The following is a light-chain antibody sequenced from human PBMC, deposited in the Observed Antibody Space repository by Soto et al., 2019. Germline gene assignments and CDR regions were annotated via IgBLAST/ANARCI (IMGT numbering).Light chain of an antibody. V-gene: IGLV2-23*02. CDR3: CSYAGSSSPLV. Sequence: QSVLTQPASVSASPGQSITISCTGTSSDVGSYNLVSWYQQYSGKAPKLIIYGVIERPSGVSNRFSGAKSGNTASLTISGLQAEDEADYYCCSYAGSSSPLVFGGGTKVTVL. CDR2: GVI. CDR1: SSDVGSYNL. J-gene: IGLJ3*02.